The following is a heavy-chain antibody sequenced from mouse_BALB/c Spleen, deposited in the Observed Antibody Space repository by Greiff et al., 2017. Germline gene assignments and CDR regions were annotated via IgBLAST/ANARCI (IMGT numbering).Heavy chain of an antibody. Sequence: EVKLQESGPGLVKPSQSLSLTCTVTGYSITSDYAWNWIRQFPGNKLEWMGYISYSGSTSYNPSLKSRISITRDTSKNQFFLQLNSVTTEDTATYYCARRDYRYGSYWYFDVWGAGTTVTVSS. D-gene: IGHD2-14*01. J-gene: IGHJ1*01. CDR3: ARRDYRYGSYWYFDV. V-gene: IGHV3-2*02. CDR2: ISYSGST. CDR1: GYSITSDYA.